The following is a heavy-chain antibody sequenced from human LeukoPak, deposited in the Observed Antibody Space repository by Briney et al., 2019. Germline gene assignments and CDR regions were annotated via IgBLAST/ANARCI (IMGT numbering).Heavy chain of an antibody. Sequence: SETLSLTCAVYGGSFSGYYWSWIRQPPGKGLEWIGEINHSGSTNYNPSLKSRVTISVDTSKNQFSLKLSSVTAADTAVYYCARLSVGIAVAGTDYWVQGTLVTVSS. CDR3: ARLSVGIAVAGTDY. V-gene: IGHV4-34*01. J-gene: IGHJ4*02. D-gene: IGHD6-19*01. CDR2: INHSGST. CDR1: GGSFSGYY.